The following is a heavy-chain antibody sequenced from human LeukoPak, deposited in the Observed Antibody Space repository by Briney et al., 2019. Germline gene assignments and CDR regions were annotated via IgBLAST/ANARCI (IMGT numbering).Heavy chain of an antibody. CDR2: IRYDGSNK. V-gene: IGHV3-30*02. CDR3: AKDSAYQLLLYNWFDP. J-gene: IGHJ5*02. Sequence: GGSLRVSCTASGFTFSSYGMHWVRQAPGKGLEWVAFIRYDGSNKYYADSLKGRFTISRDNSKNTLYLQMNSLRAEDTAVYYCAKDSAYQLLLYNWFDPWGQGTLVTVSP. CDR1: GFTFSSYG. D-gene: IGHD2-2*01.